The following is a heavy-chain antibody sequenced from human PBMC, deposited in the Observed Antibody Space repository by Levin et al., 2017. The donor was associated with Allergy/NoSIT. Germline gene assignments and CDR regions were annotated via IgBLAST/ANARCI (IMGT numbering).Heavy chain of an antibody. CDR2: ISPYNGNT. CDR3: ARDYYYGSGSYRRWFDP. V-gene: IGHV1-18*01. Sequence: RASVKVSCKASGYTFTSYGISWVRQAPGQGLEWMGWISPYNGNTNYAQKLQGRVTMTTDTSTSTAYMELRSLRSDDTAVYYCARDYYYGSGSYRRWFDPWGQGTLVTVSS. D-gene: IGHD3-10*01. J-gene: IGHJ5*02. CDR1: GYTFTSYG.